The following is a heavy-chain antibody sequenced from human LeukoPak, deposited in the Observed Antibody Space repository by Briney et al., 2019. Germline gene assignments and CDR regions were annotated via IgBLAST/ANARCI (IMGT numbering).Heavy chain of an antibody. CDR2: VYYSGTT. V-gene: IGHV4-59*12. J-gene: IGHJ6*02. D-gene: IGHD3-10*01. CDR3: ARGSGGGSGSYYKDHYYGMDV. CDR1: GGSISSFY. Sequence: PSETLSLTCKVSGGSISSFYWSWIRQPPGKGLEWIGCVYYSGTTNYNPSLKSRVTISGDTSKNQFSLKLNTVTAADTAVYYCARGSGGGSGSYYKDHYYGMDVWGPGTTVTVS.